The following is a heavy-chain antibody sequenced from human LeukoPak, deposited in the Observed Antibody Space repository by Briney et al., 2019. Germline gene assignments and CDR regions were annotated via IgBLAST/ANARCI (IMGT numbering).Heavy chain of an antibody. J-gene: IGHJ3*02. CDR1: GGSISSYY. V-gene: IGHV4-59*01. Sequence: SETLSLTCTVSGGSISSYYWSWIRQPPGKGLEWIGYIYYSGSTNYNPSLKSRVTISVDTSKNQFSLKLSSVTAADTAVYYCASRGEYXYGHGGAFDIWGQGTMVTVS. CDR3: ASRGEYXYGHGGAFDI. CDR2: IYYSGST. D-gene: IGHD5-18*01.